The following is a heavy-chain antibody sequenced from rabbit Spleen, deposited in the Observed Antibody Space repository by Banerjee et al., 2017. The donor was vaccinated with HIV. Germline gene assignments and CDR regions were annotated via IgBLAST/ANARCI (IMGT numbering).Heavy chain of an antibody. CDR2: IRTDNHYT. J-gene: IGHJ3*01. CDR1: GFSFSSIYW. Sequence: QEQLEESGGDLVKPEGSLTLTCTASGFSFSSIYWMCWVRQAPGKGLEWIACIRTDNHYTWYASWAKGRFTISKTSSTTVTLQMTSLTAADTATYFCARGVIDYSFGVDLWGQGTLVTVS. CDR3: ARGVIDYSFGVDL. D-gene: IGHD2-1*01. V-gene: IGHV1S45*01.